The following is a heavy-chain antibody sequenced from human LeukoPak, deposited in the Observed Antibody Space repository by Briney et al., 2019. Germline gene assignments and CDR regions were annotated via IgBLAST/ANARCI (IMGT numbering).Heavy chain of an antibody. CDR1: GFTFRNVW. D-gene: IGHD6-19*01. J-gene: IGHJ3*02. CDR3: ASPSGGQSFDI. V-gene: IGHV3-23*01. CDR2: ISGSGGST. Sequence: PGGSLRLSCAASGFTFRNVWMSWVRQAPGKGLEWVSAISGSGGSTYYADSVKGRFTISRDNSKNTLFLQMNSLRAEDTAVYYCASPSGGQSFDIWGQGTMVTVSS.